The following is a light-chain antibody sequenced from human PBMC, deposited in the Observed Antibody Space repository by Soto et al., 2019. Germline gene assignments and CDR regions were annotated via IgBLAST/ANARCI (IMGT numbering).Light chain of an antibody. CDR3: QQRSNWPPVSVT. J-gene: IGKJ4*01. Sequence: EIVLTQSPATLSLSPGERATLSCRASQSVSSYLAWYQQKPGQAPRLLIYDASNRATGIPARFSGSGSGTDFTLTISSLEPEGFAVYYCQQRSNWPPVSVTFGGGTKVEIK. V-gene: IGKV3-11*01. CDR2: DAS. CDR1: QSVSSY.